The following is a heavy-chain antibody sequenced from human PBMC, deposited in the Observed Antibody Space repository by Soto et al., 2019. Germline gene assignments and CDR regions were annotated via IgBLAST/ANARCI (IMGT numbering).Heavy chain of an antibody. CDR2: MNPNSGNP. CDR3: AIAARALGYYYYGMDV. J-gene: IGHJ6*02. V-gene: IGHV1-8*01. Sequence: QVQLVQSGAEVKKPGASVKFSCNASGYTFTSYDINWVRQATGQGREWMGWMNPNSGNPGYAQKFQGRVTMTRNTSIRTAYMELSRLRSEDTAVYYCAIAARALGYYYYGMDVWGQGNTVTVSS. D-gene: IGHD6-6*01. CDR1: GYTFTSYD.